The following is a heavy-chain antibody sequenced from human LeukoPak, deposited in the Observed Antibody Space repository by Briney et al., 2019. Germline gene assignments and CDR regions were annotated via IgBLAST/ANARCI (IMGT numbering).Heavy chain of an antibody. D-gene: IGHD2-15*01. J-gene: IGHJ6*02. V-gene: IGHV1-2*02. CDR1: GYTFTGYY. Sequence: GASVKVSCKGSGYTFTGYYMDWVRQAPGQGLEWMGWINPNSGGTNYAQKFQGRVTMTRDTSITTAYMELSRLRSDDTAVYYCARAKDCSGGSCYSYYYSSMDVWGQGTTVTVS. CDR3: ARAKDCSGGSCYSYYYSSMDV. CDR2: INPNSGGT.